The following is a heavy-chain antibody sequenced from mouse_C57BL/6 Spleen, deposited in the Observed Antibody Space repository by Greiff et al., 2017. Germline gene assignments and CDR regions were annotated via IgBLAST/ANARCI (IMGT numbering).Heavy chain of an antibody. CDR2: IRNKANGYTT. CDR3: ARYRYGNYPYWYFDV. D-gene: IGHD2-1*01. Sequence: EVQGVESGGGLVQPGGSLSLSCAASGFTFTDYYMSWVRQPPGKALEWLGFIRNKANGYTTEYSASVKGRFTISRDNSQSILYLQMNALRAEDSATYYCARYRYGNYPYWYFDVCGTGTTVTVSS. J-gene: IGHJ1*03. CDR1: GFTFTDYY. V-gene: IGHV7-3*01.